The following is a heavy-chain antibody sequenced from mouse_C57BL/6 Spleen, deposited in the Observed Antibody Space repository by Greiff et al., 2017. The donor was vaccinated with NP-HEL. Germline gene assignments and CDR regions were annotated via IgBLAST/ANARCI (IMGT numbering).Heavy chain of an antibody. J-gene: IGHJ2*01. Sequence: QVQLQQPGAELVKPGASVKMSCKASGYTFTSYWITCVKQRPGQGLEWIGDIYPGSGSTNYNEKFKSKATLTVDTSSSTAYMQLSSLTSEDSAVYYCARNYYGSSYGGYFDDWGQGTTLTVAS. CDR1: GYTFTSYW. V-gene: IGHV1-55*01. CDR2: IYPGSGST. CDR3: ARNYYGSSYGGYFDD. D-gene: IGHD1-1*01.